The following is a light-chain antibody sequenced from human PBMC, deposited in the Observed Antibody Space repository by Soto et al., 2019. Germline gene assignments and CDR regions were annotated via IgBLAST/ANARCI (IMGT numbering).Light chain of an antibody. CDR1: HSIRDC. J-gene: IGKJ4*01. CDR2: DAS. CDR3: QQYESYSLT. Sequence: DIQMTQSPCTLSASEGDSLTITCRASHSIRDCLAWYQQKPGKAPHLLIYDASNLESGVPSRFSGSGSGTEFTLTISSLRPDDFAAYYCQQYESYSLTFGGGTRVEIK. V-gene: IGKV1-5*01.